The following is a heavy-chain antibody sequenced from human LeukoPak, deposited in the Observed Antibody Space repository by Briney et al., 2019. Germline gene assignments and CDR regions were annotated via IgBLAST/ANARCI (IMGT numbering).Heavy chain of an antibody. Sequence: PGGSLRLSCAASGFTFSSYSMNWVRQAPGKGLEWVSYISSSSSTIYYADSVKGRFTISRDNAKNSLYLQMNSLRDEDTAVYYCARGTPGGDGSSFDYWGQGTLVTVSS. D-gene: IGHD3-10*01. V-gene: IGHV3-48*02. CDR2: ISSSSSTI. CDR3: ARGTPGGDGSSFDY. CDR1: GFTFSSYS. J-gene: IGHJ4*02.